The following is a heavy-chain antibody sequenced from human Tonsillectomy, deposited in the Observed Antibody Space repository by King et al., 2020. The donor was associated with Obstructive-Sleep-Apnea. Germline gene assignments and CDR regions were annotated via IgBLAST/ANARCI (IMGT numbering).Heavy chain of an antibody. CDR2: ISDDGSNE. CDR3: GTNPMSEDY. J-gene: IGHJ4*02. Sequence: VQLVESGGGVVQPGRSLRLSCSASGFTFSTYAMHWVRQAPGTGLEWVAVISDDGSNEYYADSVKGRFTISRDNSKNTLYLQMNSLRAEDTAVYYCGTNPMSEDYWGQGTLVTVSS. V-gene: IGHV3-30*04. D-gene: IGHD1/OR15-1a*01. CDR1: GFTFSTYA.